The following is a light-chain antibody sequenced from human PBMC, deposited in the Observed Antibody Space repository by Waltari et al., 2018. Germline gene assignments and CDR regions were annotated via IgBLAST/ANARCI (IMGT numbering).Light chain of an antibody. Sequence: DIVMTQSPLSLSVTPGEPASISCRSSQSLLHSSGNTFLDWYLQKPGQSQQLLIYLVSTRASGVPDRFSGSGSGTDFTLKISRVEAEDVGVYFCMQARQTPWTFGQGTKVEIK. CDR3: MQARQTPWT. CDR1: QSLLHSSGNTF. V-gene: IGKV2-28*01. CDR2: LVS. J-gene: IGKJ1*01.